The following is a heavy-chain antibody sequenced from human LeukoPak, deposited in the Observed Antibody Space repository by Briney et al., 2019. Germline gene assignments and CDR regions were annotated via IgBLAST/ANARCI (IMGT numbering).Heavy chain of an antibody. V-gene: IGHV4-61*02. CDR1: GGSINSGTYY. D-gene: IGHD6-6*01. CDR3: ARGEKGSSSGSINY. Sequence: SETLSLTCTVSGGSINSGTYYWSWIRQPAGKGLEWIGRMYTSGSTNYNPSLESRVTISVDTSKNQSSLKLSSVTAADTAVYYCARGEKGSSSGSINYWGQGTLVTVSS. CDR2: MYTSGST. J-gene: IGHJ4*02.